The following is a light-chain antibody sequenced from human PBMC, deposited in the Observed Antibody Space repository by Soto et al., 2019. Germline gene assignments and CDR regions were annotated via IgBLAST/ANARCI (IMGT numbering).Light chain of an antibody. Sequence: QSALTQPASVSGSPGQSITISCSGTSSDIGNYNYVTWFQQRPGEPPKFIIYDATNRPSGVSYRFSGSKSANTASLIISGLQAEDEADYYCSSYRSTNTLVFGGGTKLTVL. CDR1: SSDIGNYNY. CDR2: DAT. V-gene: IGLV2-14*01. CDR3: SSYRSTNTLV. J-gene: IGLJ2*01.